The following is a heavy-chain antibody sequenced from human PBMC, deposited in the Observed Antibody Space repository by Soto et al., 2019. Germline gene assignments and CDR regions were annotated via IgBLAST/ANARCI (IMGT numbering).Heavy chain of an antibody. Sequence: GGSLRLSCAASGFTFSSYGMHWVLQAPCKGLEWVAVIWYDGSNKYYADSVKGRFTISRDNSKNTLYLQMNSLRAEDTAVYYCARDGNLPEYYDFWSGYYYYYYYMDVWGKGTTVTAP. V-gene: IGHV3-33*01. CDR2: IWYDGSNK. CDR1: GFTFSSYG. CDR3: ARDGNLPEYYDFWSGYYYYYYYMDV. J-gene: IGHJ6*03. D-gene: IGHD3-3*01.